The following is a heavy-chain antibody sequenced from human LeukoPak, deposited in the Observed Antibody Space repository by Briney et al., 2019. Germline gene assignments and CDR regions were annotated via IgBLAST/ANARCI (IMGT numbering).Heavy chain of an antibody. CDR3: ARVARYCSGGSCRWFDP. CDR1: GGSISSGDYY. Sequence: SETLSLTCTVSGGSISSGDYYWSWIRQPPGKGLEWIGYIYYSGSTYYNPSLKSRVTISVDTSKNQFSLKLSSVTAADTAVYYCARVARYCSGGSCRWFDPWGQGTLVTVSS. CDR2: IYYSGST. J-gene: IGHJ5*02. D-gene: IGHD2-15*01. V-gene: IGHV4-30-4*01.